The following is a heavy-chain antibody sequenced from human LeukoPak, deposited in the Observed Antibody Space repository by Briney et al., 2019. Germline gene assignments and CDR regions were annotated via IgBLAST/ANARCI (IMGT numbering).Heavy chain of an antibody. D-gene: IGHD1-26*01. CDR2: ICYSGST. CDR3: ARTSGSYELAYYYYYMDV. Sequence: SETLSLTCTVSGGSISSHYGSWIRQPPGKGLEGMGYICYSGSTNYNPYLKSRVIISVDTSKNQFSLKLSSVTAADTAVYYCARTSGSYELAYYYYYMDVWGKGTTVTVSS. J-gene: IGHJ6*03. CDR1: GGSISSHY. V-gene: IGHV4-59*11.